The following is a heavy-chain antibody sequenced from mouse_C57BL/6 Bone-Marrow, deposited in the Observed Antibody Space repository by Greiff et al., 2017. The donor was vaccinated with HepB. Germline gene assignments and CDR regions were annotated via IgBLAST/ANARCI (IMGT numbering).Heavy chain of an antibody. D-gene: IGHD1-1*01. CDR1: GYTFTSYW. CDR3: ARDSTSTVVAPGVAY. CDR2: IYPGSGST. J-gene: IGHJ3*01. V-gene: IGHV1-55*01. Sequence: QVQLQQPGAELVKPGASVKMSCKASGYTFTSYWITWVKQRPGQGLEWIGDIYPGSGSTNYNEKFKSKATLTVDTASSTAYMQLGSLTSEDYAVYYCARDSTSTVVAPGVAYWGQGTRVTVSA.